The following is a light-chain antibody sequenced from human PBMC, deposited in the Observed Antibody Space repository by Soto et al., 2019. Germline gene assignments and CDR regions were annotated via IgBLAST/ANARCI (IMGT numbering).Light chain of an antibody. J-gene: IGKJ2*01. CDR1: QSVSSTY. CDR3: QQYGSSLYT. CDR2: GAS. Sequence: EVVLTQSPGTLSLSPGERATLSCRASQSVSSTYLAWYQQKPGQAPRLVICGASSRGTGIPDRFSGSGSGTDFTLTISRLEPEDFAVYYCQQYGSSLYTFGQGTKLEIK. V-gene: IGKV3-20*01.